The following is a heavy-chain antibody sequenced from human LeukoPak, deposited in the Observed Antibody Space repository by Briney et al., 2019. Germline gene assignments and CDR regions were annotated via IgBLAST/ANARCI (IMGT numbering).Heavy chain of an antibody. J-gene: IGHJ4*02. Sequence: PGGSLRLSCAASGFTFSSYWMTWVRQAPGKGLEWVANIKQDGSEKYYVDSVKGRFTISRDNAKNSLYLQMISLRAEDTAVYYCATGCSSDPGLDYWGQGTLVTVSS. CDR3: ATGCSSDPGLDY. CDR2: IKQDGSEK. CDR1: GFTFSSYW. D-gene: IGHD2-21*01. V-gene: IGHV3-7*01.